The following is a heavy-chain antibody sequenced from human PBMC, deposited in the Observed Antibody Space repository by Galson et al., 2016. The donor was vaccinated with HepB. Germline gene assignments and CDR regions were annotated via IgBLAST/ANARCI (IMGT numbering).Heavy chain of an antibody. D-gene: IGHD4/OR15-4a*01. J-gene: IGHJ4*02. CDR2: INNGAATT. Sequence: SLRLSCAASGFFFSGRAISWVRQAPGKGLEWVSGINNGAATTGYAAAVKGRFTISKDNSKNTLYLQMNSLGTEDTAVYYCARDDYSGGRGSPDYWGQGTLVTVSS. CDR3: ARDDYSGGRGSPDY. CDR1: GFFFSGRA. V-gene: IGHV3-23*01.